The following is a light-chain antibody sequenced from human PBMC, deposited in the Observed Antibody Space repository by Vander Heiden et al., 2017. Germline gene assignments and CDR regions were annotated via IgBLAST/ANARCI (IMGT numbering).Light chain of an antibody. CDR2: DVS. J-gene: IGLJ3*02. CDR3: TSYTRRTSWV. Sequence: QSALTQPDSVSGSTGQSITISCPATSSVVSCYNNVSLYQQHTGKAAKVMIYDVSNWPSGVYNRFSGSKAGKTASLNMSGLQAEDEADYYCTSYTRRTSWVVGGGTKMTVL. CDR1: SSVVSCYNN. V-gene: IGLV2-14*03.